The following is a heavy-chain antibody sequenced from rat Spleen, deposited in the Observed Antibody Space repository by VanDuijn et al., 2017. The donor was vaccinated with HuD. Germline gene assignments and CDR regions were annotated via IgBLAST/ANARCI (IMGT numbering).Heavy chain of an antibody. CDR3: ARQNYYDGSYYYGLGYYVMDA. Sequence: EVQLVESGGGLVQPGRSLKLSCAASGFTFSDHNMAWVRQAPKKGLEWVASITNTGGSTYYPDSVKGRFTISRDNAKSSLYLQMNSLKSEDTATYYCARQNYYDGSYYYGLGYYVMDAWGQGASVTVSS. D-gene: IGHD1-12*02. CDR1: GFTFSDHN. V-gene: IGHV5-7*01. J-gene: IGHJ4*01. CDR2: ITNTGGST.